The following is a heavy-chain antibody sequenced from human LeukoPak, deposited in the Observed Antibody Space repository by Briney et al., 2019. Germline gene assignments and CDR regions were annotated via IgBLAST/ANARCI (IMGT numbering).Heavy chain of an antibody. Sequence: GGSLRLSCTASGFTFSSYSMNLVRQAPGKGLEWVSSISSSSSYIYYADSVKGRFTISRDNAKNSLYLQMNSLRAEDTAVYYCARDYSGSSNHLFDYWGQGTLVTVSS. V-gene: IGHV3-21*01. CDR1: GFTFSSYS. D-gene: IGHD1-26*01. CDR2: ISSSSSYI. J-gene: IGHJ4*02. CDR3: ARDYSGSSNHLFDY.